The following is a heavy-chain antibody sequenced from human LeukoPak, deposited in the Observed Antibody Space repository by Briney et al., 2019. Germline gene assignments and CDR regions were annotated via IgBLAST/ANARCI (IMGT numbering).Heavy chain of an antibody. D-gene: IGHD5-18*01. CDR2: TSYDGSNK. CDR3: AKEMIGYSFDY. J-gene: IGHJ4*02. CDR1: GFTFSSYG. V-gene: IGHV3-30*18. Sequence: GGSLRLSCAASGFTFSSYGVHWVRQAPGKGLEWVAVTSYDGSNKYYADSVKGRFTISRDNSKNTLYLQMNSLRAEDTAEYYCAKEMIGYSFDYWGQGTLVTVSS.